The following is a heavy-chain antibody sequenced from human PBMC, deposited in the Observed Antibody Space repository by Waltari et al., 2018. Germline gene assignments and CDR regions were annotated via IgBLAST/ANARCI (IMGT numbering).Heavy chain of an antibody. Sequence: QLQLQESGPGLVKPSETPSLTCTVSGGSISSSGSYWGWIRQPPGKGLEWIGSISYSGITYYNTSLMSRVTISVDTSKNQFSLKLTSVIAAETAVFYCARFSKSANWIDPWGQGTLVTVSS. V-gene: IGHV4-39*01. J-gene: IGHJ5*02. D-gene: IGHD3-3*02. CDR3: ARFSKSANWIDP. CDR2: ISYSGIT. CDR1: GGSISSSGSY.